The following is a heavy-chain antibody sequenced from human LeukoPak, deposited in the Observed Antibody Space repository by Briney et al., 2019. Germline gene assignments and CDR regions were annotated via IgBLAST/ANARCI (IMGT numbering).Heavy chain of an antibody. CDR1: GGTFSSYA. Sequence: GASVKVSCKASGGTFSSYAISWVRQAPGQGLEWMGGIIPIFGTANYAQKFQGRVTITADESTSTAYMELSSLRSEDTAVYYCARESGRYQDFFENWGQGTLVTVSS. V-gene: IGHV1-69*13. J-gene: IGHJ4*02. D-gene: IGHD1-26*01. CDR2: IIPIFGTA. CDR3: ARESGRYQDFFEN.